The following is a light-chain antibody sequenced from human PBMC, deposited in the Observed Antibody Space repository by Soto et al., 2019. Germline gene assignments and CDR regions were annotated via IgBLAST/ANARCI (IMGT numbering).Light chain of an antibody. CDR1: NIGNKR. J-gene: IGLJ1*01. CDR3: QVWDIMTDNYV. CDR2: YDS. V-gene: IGLV3-21*04. Sequence: SYELTQPPSVSVAPEKTATITCGGNNIGNKRVHWYRQKPGQAPVLVISYDSDRPSGIPERFSGSHSGNTATLTISRVEDGDEADYYCQVWDIMTDNYVFGPGTKLTVL.